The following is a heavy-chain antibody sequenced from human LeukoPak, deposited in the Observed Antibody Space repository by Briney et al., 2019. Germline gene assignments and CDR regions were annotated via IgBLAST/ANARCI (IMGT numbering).Heavy chain of an antibody. Sequence: SETLSLTCTVSGGPISSSSYYWGWIRQPPGKGLEWIGSIYYSGSTYYNPSLKSRVTISVDTSKNQFSLKLSSVTAADTAVYYCARWQATVTTDYYFDYWGQGTLVTVSS. V-gene: IGHV4-39*01. CDR2: IYYSGST. CDR3: ARWQATVTTDYYFDY. J-gene: IGHJ4*02. D-gene: IGHD4-11*01. CDR1: GGPISSSSYY.